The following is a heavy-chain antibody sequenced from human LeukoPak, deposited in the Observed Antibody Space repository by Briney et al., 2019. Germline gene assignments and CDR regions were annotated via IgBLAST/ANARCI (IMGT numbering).Heavy chain of an antibody. Sequence: SVTVSCKASGGTFSSYAISWVRQAPGQGLEWMGGIIPIFGTANYAQKFQGRVTITADESTSTAYMELSSLRSEDTAVYYCAREQHDCSGGSCYSNFDYWGQGTLVTVSS. D-gene: IGHD2-15*01. CDR3: AREQHDCSGGSCYSNFDY. J-gene: IGHJ4*02. CDR2: IIPIFGTA. V-gene: IGHV1-69*13. CDR1: GGTFSSYA.